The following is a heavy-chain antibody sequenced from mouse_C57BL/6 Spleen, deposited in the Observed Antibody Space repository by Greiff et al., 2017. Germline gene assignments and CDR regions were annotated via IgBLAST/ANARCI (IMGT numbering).Heavy chain of an antibody. CDR3: ARDRKLDWYFDV. D-gene: IGHD4-1*01. CDR2: ISYDGSN. CDR1: GYSITSGYY. V-gene: IGHV3-6*01. J-gene: IGHJ1*03. Sequence: VQLKESGPGLVKPSQSLSLTCSVTGYSITSGYYWNWIRQFPGNKLEWMGYISYDGSNNYNPSLKNRISITRDTSKNQFFLKLNSVTTEDTATYYCARDRKLDWYFDVWGTGTTVTVSS.